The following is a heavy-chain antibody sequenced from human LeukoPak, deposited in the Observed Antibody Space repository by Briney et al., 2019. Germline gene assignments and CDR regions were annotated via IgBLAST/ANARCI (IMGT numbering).Heavy chain of an antibody. CDR2: INHSGST. CDR3: ARGPQWLDAFDI. V-gene: IGHV4-34*01. J-gene: IGHJ3*02. D-gene: IGHD3-22*01. Sequence: SETLSLTCAVYGGSFSGYYWSWIRQPPGKGLEWIGEINHSGSTNYNPSLKSRVTISVDTSKNQFSLKLSSVTAADTAVYYRARGPQWLDAFDIWGQGTMVTVSS. CDR1: GGSFSGYY.